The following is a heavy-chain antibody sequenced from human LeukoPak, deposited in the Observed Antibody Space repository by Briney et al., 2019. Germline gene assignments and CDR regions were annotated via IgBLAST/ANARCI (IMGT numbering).Heavy chain of an antibody. D-gene: IGHD3-3*01. J-gene: IGHJ5*02. Sequence: SVKVSCKASGGTFSSYAISWVRQAPAQGLEWMGRIIPIFGTANYAQKFQGRVTITTDESTSTAYMELSSLRSEDTAVYYCARVRITTFGVVIINTGWFDPWGQGTLVTVSS. CDR3: ARVRITTFGVVIINTGWFDP. CDR2: IIPIFGTA. CDR1: GGTFSSYA. V-gene: IGHV1-69*05.